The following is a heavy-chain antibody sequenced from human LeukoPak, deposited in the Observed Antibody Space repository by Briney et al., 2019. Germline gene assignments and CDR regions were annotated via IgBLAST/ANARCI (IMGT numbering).Heavy chain of an antibody. CDR2: TYYRSKWYN. D-gene: IGHD1-26*01. V-gene: IGHV6-1*01. J-gene: IGHJ4*02. CDR1: GDSVSSNSAA. Sequence: SQTLSLTCAISGDSVSSNSAAWNWIRQSPSRGLEWLGRTYYRSKWYNDYAVSVKSRITINPDTSKNQFSLKLSSVTAADTAVYYCARDLVSGSYSAFDYWGQGTLVTVSS. CDR3: ARDLVSGSYSAFDY.